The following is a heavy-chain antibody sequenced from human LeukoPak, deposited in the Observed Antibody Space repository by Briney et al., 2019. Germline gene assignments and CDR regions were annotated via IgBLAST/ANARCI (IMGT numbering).Heavy chain of an antibody. CDR2: ISYDGSNK. D-gene: IGHD3-22*01. J-gene: IGHJ4*02. CDR3: ARDQATMIPKRSYYFDY. CDR1: GFTFSSYA. V-gene: IGHV3-30-3*01. Sequence: GGSLRLSCAASGFTFSSYAMHWVRQAPGKGLEWVAVISYDGSNKYYADSVKGRFTISRDSSENTLYLQMNSLRAEDTAVYYCARDQATMIPKRSYYFDYWGQGTLVTVSS.